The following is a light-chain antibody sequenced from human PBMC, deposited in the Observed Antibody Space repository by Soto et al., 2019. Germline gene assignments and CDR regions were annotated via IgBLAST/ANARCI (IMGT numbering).Light chain of an antibody. V-gene: IGKV4-1*01. CDR1: QSILYSFNNNNY. CDR3: QQYYSSPFT. CDR2: WAS. Sequence: DIVMTQSPDSLAVSLGERATINCKSSQSILYSFNNNNYLAWYQQKPGQPPKLLVYWASIRESGVPERFSGSGSGTDFTLTISSLQAEDVAVYHCQQYYSSPFTFGPGTRVDMK. J-gene: IGKJ3*01.